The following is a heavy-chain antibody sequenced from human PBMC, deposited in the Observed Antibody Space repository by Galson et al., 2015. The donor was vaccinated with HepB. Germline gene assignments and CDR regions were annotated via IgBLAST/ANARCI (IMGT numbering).Heavy chain of an antibody. J-gene: IGHJ4*02. Sequence: ETLSLTCTVSGGSISSYYWSWIRQPPGKGLEWIGYIYYSGSTNYNPSLKSRVTISVDTSKNQFSLKLSSVTAADTAVYYCARHITGTTEFDYWGQGTLVTVSS. CDR2: IYYSGST. CDR1: GGSISSYY. D-gene: IGHD1-20*01. CDR3: ARHITGTTEFDY. V-gene: IGHV4-59*01.